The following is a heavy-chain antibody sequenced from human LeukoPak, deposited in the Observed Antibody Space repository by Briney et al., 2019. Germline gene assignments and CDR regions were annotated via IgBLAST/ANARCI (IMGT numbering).Heavy chain of an antibody. Sequence: PGGSLRLSCAASGFTFSSYSMNWVRQAPGKGLEWVSYISSSGSTIYYADSVKGRFTISRDNAKNSLYLQMNSLRAEDTAVYYCARVIYGDYGQNWFDPWGQGTLVTVSS. J-gene: IGHJ5*02. V-gene: IGHV3-48*04. CDR3: ARVIYGDYGQNWFDP. CDR2: ISSSGSTI. D-gene: IGHD4-17*01. CDR1: GFTFSSYS.